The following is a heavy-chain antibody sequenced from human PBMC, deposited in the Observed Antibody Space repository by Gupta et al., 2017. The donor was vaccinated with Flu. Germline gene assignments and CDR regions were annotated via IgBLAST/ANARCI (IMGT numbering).Heavy chain of an antibody. CDR2: FSNSGDT. CDR3: AKQVYSGGNAICDY. V-gene: IGHV3-23*01. Sequence: EVQLLESGGGLVQPGGSLRLSCAASGFTFSSYAMTWVRQAPGKGLEWGSSFSNSGDTYYADSVEGRFTISRDNSRNTLFLQMNSLRAEDTALYDGAKQVYSGGNAICDYWGQGTLVTVSS. J-gene: IGHJ4*02. CDR1: GFTFSSYA. D-gene: IGHD6-19*01.